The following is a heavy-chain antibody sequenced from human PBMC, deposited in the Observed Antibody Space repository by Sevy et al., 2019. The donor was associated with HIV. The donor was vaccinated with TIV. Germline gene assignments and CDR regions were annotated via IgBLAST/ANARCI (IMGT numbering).Heavy chain of an antibody. CDR3: ARDHVKDGDLGDYYYYAMDV. D-gene: IGHD4-17*01. CDR1: GFTFSDYY. CDR2: ISGSDGTT. Sequence: GGSLRLSCAASGFTFSDYYMSWIRQAPGKGLEWISDISGSDGTTYYADSVKGRFTISRDNAKNSLYLQMNSLRAEDTVVYYCARDHVKDGDLGDYYYYAMDVWGQGTTVTVSS. V-gene: IGHV3-11*01. J-gene: IGHJ6*02.